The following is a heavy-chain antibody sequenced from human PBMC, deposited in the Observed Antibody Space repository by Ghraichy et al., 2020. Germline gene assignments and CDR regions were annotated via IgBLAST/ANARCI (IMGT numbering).Heavy chain of an antibody. CDR3: ARGYCRGGRCKGFDP. CDR2: ISSNGGTT. Sequence: GGSLRLSCAASGFTFSSYAMHWVRQAPGKGLEYVSSISSNGGTTYYANSLKGRFTISRDNSKNTLYLQMGSLRAEDMAVYYCARGYCRGGRCKGFDPWGQGTPVTVSS. CDR1: GFTFSSYA. J-gene: IGHJ5*02. D-gene: IGHD2-15*01. V-gene: IGHV3-64*01.